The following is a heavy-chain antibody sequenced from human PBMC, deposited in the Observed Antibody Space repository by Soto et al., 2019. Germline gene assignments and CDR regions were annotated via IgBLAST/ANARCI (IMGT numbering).Heavy chain of an antibody. D-gene: IGHD3-10*01. CDR2: MQPRTGRT. J-gene: IGHJ4*02. CDR3: ARGVSAGVDY. CDR1: GYSFTSLD. V-gene: IGHV1-8*01. Sequence: QVQLVQCGAEVREPGASVKVSCKASGYSFTSLDINWVRQTAGQGLEWMGWMQPRTGRTGYAQKFQGRVTMTRDTSITTAYMELTTLTSDDTAFYYCARGVSAGVDYWGQGTLVTVSS.